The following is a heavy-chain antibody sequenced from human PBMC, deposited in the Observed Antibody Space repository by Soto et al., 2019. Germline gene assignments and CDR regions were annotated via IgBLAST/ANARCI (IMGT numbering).Heavy chain of an antibody. Sequence: QVQLVQSGAEVKKPGASVKVSCKASGYTFTSHAMHWVRQAPGQRLEWMGWINAGEGNTKYSQTFRGRVSLTMDTAAIIAYMELSSLRSEVTAVYDCARGSGRQCPYSGHRGRGILVTVSS. CDR2: INAGEGNT. CDR1: GYTFTSHA. D-gene: IGHD1-26*01. V-gene: IGHV1-3*01. J-gene: IGHJ4*02. CDR3: ARGSGRQCPYSGH.